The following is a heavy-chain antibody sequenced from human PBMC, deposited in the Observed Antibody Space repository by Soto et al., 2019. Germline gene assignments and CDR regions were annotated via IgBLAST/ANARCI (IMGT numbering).Heavy chain of an antibody. CDR3: AKVPYTRYYYDSSGYYIDY. J-gene: IGHJ4*02. V-gene: IGHV3-23*01. CDR2: ISGSGGST. D-gene: IGHD3-22*01. CDR1: GFTFGSYA. Sequence: PGGSLGLSCAASGFTFGSYAMSWVRQAPGKGLEWVSAISGSGGSTYYADSVKGRFTISRDNSKNTLYLQMNSLRAEDTAVYYCAKVPYTRYYYDSSGYYIDYWGQGTLVTVSS.